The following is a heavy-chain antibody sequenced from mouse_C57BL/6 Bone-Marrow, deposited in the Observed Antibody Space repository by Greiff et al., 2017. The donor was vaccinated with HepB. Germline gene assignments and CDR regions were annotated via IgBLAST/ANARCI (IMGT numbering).Heavy chain of an antibody. Sequence: EVKVEESGPGLVKPSQSLSLTCSVTGYSITSGYYWNWIRQFPGNKLEWMGYISYDGSNNYNPSLKNRISITRDTSKNQFFLKLNSVTTEDTATYYCARDYDGRGFAYWGQGTLVTVSA. CDR1: GYSITSGYY. CDR2: ISYDGSN. V-gene: IGHV3-6*01. CDR3: ARDYDGRGFAY. J-gene: IGHJ3*01. D-gene: IGHD2-3*01.